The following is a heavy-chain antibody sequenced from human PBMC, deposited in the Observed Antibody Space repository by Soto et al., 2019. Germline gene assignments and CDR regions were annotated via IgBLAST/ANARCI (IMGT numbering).Heavy chain of an antibody. V-gene: IGHV4-34*01. J-gene: IGHJ4*02. CDR3: ARGSDIVVVPAARVYYFDY. CDR1: GGSFSGYY. CDR2: INHSGST. Sequence: SETLSLTCSVYGGSFSGYYWSWIRQPPGKGLEWIGEINHSGSTNYNPSLKSRVTISVDTSKNQFSLKLSSVTAADTAVYYCARGSDIVVVPAARVYYFDYWGQGTLVTVSS. D-gene: IGHD2-2*01.